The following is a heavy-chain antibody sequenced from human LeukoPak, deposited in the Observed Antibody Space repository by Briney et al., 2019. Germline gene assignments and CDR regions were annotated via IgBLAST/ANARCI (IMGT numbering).Heavy chain of an antibody. Sequence: SETLSLTCTVSGGSISSSSYYWGWIRQPPGKGLEWIGEINHSGRTNYNPSLKSRVTISLDTSKNQFSLKLSSVTAADTAMYYCARGGYYGSGNDFRFDPWGQGTLVTVSS. CDR3: ARGGYYGSGNDFRFDP. CDR1: GGSISSSSYY. J-gene: IGHJ5*02. CDR2: INHSGRT. V-gene: IGHV4-39*07. D-gene: IGHD3-10*01.